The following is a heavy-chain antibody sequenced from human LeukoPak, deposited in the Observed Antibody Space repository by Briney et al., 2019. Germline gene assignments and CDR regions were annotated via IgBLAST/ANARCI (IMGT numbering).Heavy chain of an antibody. D-gene: IGHD2-15*01. CDR2: IQNDGNKK. CDR1: GFTFRSIG. J-gene: IGHJ4*02. Sequence: GGSLRLSCVGSGFTFRSIGMHWVRQAPGKGLEWVAFIQNDGNKKDYADSVKGRFTISRDNSKNTLYLQMNSLRAEDTAVYYCARGYCSGGSCYDFDYWGQGTLVTVSS. V-gene: IGHV3-30*02. CDR3: ARGYCSGGSCYDFDY.